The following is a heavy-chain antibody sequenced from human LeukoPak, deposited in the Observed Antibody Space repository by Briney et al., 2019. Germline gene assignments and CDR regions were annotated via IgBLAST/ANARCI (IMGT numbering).Heavy chain of an antibody. J-gene: IGHJ5*02. D-gene: IGHD5-18*01. CDR2: INTDSGDT. V-gene: IGHV1-18*04. CDR1: GYTFTTYG. CDR3: ARDIVMVTYWFDP. Sequence: ASVKVSCKASGYTFTTYGISWLRQAPGQGLEWMGWINTDSGDTNYAQKFQGRVTMTRDKSTNTAYMELSRLRSDDTAVYYCARDIVMVTYWFDPWGQGTLVTVSS.